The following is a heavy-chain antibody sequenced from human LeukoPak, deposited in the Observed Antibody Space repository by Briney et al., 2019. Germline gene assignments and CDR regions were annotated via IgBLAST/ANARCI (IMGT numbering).Heavy chain of an antibody. CDR2: IYTGGNT. CDR1: GFTVDRNY. V-gene: IGHV3-53*01. CDR3: ARGDDSGYYDYFDY. D-gene: IGHD3-22*01. Sequence: GSLRLSWAASGFTVDRNYLSWVRQAPGKGLEWGSTIYTGGNTYYAASVKGRFTISRDFSKNTVFLHMNSLRAEDTAMYYCARGDDSGYYDYFDYWGQGALVTVSS. J-gene: IGHJ4*02.